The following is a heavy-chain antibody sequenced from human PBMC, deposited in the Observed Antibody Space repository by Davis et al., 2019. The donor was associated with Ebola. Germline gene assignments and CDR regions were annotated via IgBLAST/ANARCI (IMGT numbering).Heavy chain of an antibody. CDR2: IYSGGST. V-gene: IGHV3-66*01. Sequence: GESLKISCAASGFTFSSYAMSWVRQAPGKGLEWVSVIYSGGSTYYADSVKGRFTISRDNSKNTLYLQMNSLRAEDTAVYYCARAPGYSYGDYWGQGTLVTVSS. CDR1: GFTFSSYA. CDR3: ARAPGYSYGDY. D-gene: IGHD5-18*01. J-gene: IGHJ4*02.